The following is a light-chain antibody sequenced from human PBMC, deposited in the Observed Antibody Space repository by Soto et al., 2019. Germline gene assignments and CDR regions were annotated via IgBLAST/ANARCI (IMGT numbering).Light chain of an antibody. V-gene: IGKV1-39*01. CDR2: AAS. CDR3: QQSYSTPPA. Sequence: DIQMTQSPSTLSASVGDRVTITCRASQSISTYLNWYQQKPGKAPELMIFAASSLQSGVPSRFSGSGSGTDFTLTISILQPEDFATYYCQQSYSTPPAFGGGTKVDIK. J-gene: IGKJ4*01. CDR1: QSISTY.